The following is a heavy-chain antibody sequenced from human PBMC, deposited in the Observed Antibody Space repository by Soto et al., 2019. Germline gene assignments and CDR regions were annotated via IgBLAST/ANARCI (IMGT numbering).Heavy chain of an antibody. D-gene: IGHD1-26*01. CDR2: INAGNDNT. CDR1: GYPFSSFA. V-gene: IGHV1-3*01. Sequence: QVQLVQSGAEVKKPGASVKVSCKASGYPFSSFAMHWVRQAPGQRLEWMGWINAGNDNTKYSQKFRGRVTITRDTSANTVYMELSSLRSEDTSVYYCARGGGSFPYFDSWGQGTLVTVSS. CDR3: ARGGGSFPYFDS. J-gene: IGHJ4*02.